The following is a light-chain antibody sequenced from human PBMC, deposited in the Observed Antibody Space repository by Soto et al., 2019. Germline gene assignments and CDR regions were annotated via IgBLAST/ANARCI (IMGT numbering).Light chain of an antibody. CDR3: SSYTSSSTLVV. CDR2: DVS. V-gene: IGLV2-14*01. J-gene: IGLJ2*01. Sequence: QSALTQPASVSRSPGQSITISCTGTSSDVGGYNYVSWYQQHPGKAPKLMIYDVSNRPSGVSNRFSGSKSGNTASLTISGLLAEDEADYHCSSYTSSSTLVVFGGGTKVTVL. CDR1: SSDVGGYNY.